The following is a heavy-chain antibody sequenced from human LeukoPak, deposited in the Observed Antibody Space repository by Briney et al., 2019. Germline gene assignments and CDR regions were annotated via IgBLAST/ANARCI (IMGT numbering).Heavy chain of an antibody. Sequence: GGSLRLSCAASGFTFSSYSMNWVRQAPGKGLEWVSYISSSSSTIYYADSVKGRFTISRDNAKNSLYLQMNSLRAEDTAVYYCARGSGDGYNYWGQGTLVTVSS. CDR3: ARGSGDGYNY. V-gene: IGHV3-48*01. CDR1: GFTFSSYS. CDR2: ISSSSSTI. J-gene: IGHJ4*02. D-gene: IGHD5-24*01.